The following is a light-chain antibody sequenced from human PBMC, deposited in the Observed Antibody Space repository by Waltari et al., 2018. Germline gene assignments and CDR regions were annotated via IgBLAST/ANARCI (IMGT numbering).Light chain of an antibody. V-gene: IGKV3-20*01. CDR1: QSVSST. CDR2: DAS. Sequence: EIVLTQSPGTLCLSPGERATLSCRASQSVSSTLAWYQQKPGQAPRLLIYDASTSATGIPDRFSGSGSGTDFSLTISRLEPEDFAVYYCQKYGTLPATFGQGTKVEIK. J-gene: IGKJ1*01. CDR3: QKYGTLPAT.